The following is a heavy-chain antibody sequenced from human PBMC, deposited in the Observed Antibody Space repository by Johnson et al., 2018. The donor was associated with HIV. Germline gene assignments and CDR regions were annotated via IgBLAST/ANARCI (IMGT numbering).Heavy chain of an antibody. V-gene: IGHV3-53*01. J-gene: IGHJ3*02. CDR3: TTTNLELMDDAFDI. Sequence: VQLVESGGGLIQPGGSLRLSCAASGFTVSSNYMSWVRQAPGKGLEWVSVIYSGGSTYYADSVKGRFTISRDNSKNTLYLQMNSLRAEDTAVYYCTTTNLELMDDAFDIWGQGTMVTVSS. CDR1: GFTVSSNY. CDR2: IYSGGST. D-gene: IGHD1-7*01.